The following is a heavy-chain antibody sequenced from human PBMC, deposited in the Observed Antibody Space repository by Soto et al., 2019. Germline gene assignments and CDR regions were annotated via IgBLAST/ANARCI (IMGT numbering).Heavy chain of an antibody. CDR1: EFTFRSYI. J-gene: IGHJ6*02. V-gene: IGHV3-21*02. CDR2: ISSSGSYI. Sequence: EVQLVESGGGLVKPGGSLRLSCAASEFTFRSYIMNWVRQAPGKGLEWVSSISSSGSYIYYADSVKGRFTISRDNAKNSLYLQMNSLRAEDTAVYYCARDISGSYYAMAVWGQGTTVTVSS. D-gene: IGHD6-19*01. CDR3: ARDISGSYYAMAV.